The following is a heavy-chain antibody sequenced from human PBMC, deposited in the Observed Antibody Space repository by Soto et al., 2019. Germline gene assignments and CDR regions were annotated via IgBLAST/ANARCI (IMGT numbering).Heavy chain of an antibody. CDR1: GFTFSSYA. CDR2: ISGSCGST. J-gene: IGHJ6*02. V-gene: IGHV3-23*01. D-gene: IGHD6-6*01. CDR3: AKYVGSSAYYYYYGMDV. Sequence: HPGGSLRLSCAASGFTFSSYAMSRVRQAPGKGLEWVSAISGSCGSTYYADSVKGRFTISRDNSKNTLYLQMNSLRAEDTAVYYCAKYVGSSAYYYYYGMDVWGQGTTVPVSS.